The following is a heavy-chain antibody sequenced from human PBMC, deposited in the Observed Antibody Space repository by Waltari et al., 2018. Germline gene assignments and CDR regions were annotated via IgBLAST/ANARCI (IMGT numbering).Heavy chain of an antibody. CDR1: GLTFEYYA. D-gene: IGHD4-4*01. CDR3: AKDIGGSNYVASYYYYYGMDV. V-gene: IGHV3-9*01. Sequence: EVQPVSPGGGLVQPGRSLRRSCAASGLTFEYYAMHWVLQAPGQGPGWVSGISWNSGSIGYADSVKGRFTISRDNAKNSLYLQMNSLRAEDTALYYCAKDIGGSNYVASYYYYYGMDVWGQGTTVTVSS. CDR2: ISWNSGSI. J-gene: IGHJ6*02.